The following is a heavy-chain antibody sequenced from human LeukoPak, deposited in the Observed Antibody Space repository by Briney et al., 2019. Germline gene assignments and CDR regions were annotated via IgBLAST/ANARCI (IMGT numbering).Heavy chain of an antibody. CDR3: ARAVYSGYDYWFDP. D-gene: IGHD5-12*01. Sequence: ASVKVSCKAPGGTFSSYAISWVRQAPGQGLEWMGGIIPIFGTANYAQKFQGRVTITADESTSTAYMELSSLRSEDTAVYYCARAVYSGYDYWFDPWGQGTLVTVSS. V-gene: IGHV1-69*13. J-gene: IGHJ5*02. CDR2: IIPIFGTA. CDR1: GGTFSSYA.